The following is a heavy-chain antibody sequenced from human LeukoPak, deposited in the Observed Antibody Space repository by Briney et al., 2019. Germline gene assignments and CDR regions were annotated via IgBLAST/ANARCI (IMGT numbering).Heavy chain of an antibody. CDR3: AREMDIAMVFDY. CDR1: GFTFDDYA. V-gene: IGHV3-74*01. Sequence: PGRSLRLSCAASGFTFDDYAMHWVRQPPGKGLVWVSRINTDGSSAWYADSVKGRFTISRDNAKNTLYLQMNSLRAEDTALYFCAREMDIAMVFDYWGQGTMVTVSS. CDR2: INTDGSSA. D-gene: IGHD5-18*01. J-gene: IGHJ4*02.